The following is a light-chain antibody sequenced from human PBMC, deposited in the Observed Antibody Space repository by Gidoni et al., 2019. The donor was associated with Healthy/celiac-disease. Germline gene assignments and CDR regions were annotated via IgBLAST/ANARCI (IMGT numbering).Light chain of an antibody. CDR2: DVS. V-gene: IGLV2-14*03. J-gene: IGLJ1*01. CDR1: RSDVGGYNY. CDR3: SSYTSSSTYV. Sequence: QSALTQPASVSGPPGQSITISCTGTRSDVGGYNYVSWYQQHPGKAPKPLIYDVSNRPSGVSNRFSGSKSGNTASLTISGLQAEDEADYYCSSYTSSSTYVFGTGTKVTVL.